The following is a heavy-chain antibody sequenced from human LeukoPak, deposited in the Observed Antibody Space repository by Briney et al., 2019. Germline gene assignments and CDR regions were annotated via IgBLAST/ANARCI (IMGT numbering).Heavy chain of an antibody. CDR3: TTEVRIAAAGKGNY. Sequence: GGSLRLSSAAYGFTFSNAWMSWVRQAPEKGLEWVGRIKSKTDGGTTGYAAPVTGRFTISRDDSKNTLYLQMNSLKTEDTAVYYCTTEVRIAAAGKGNYWGQGTLVTVSS. CDR2: IKSKTDGGTT. CDR1: GFTFSNAW. V-gene: IGHV3-15*01. J-gene: IGHJ4*02. D-gene: IGHD6-13*01.